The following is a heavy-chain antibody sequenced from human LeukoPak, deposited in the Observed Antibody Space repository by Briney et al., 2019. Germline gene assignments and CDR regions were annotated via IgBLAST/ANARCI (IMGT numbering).Heavy chain of an antibody. J-gene: IGHJ6*03. Sequence: GGSLRLSCAASGFTFDDYAMHWVRHAPGKGLEWVSLISWDGSDTYYADSGKGRLTISRDKAKNSLYLQMNSLRAEDTAVYYCARETDYYDSSGYPYYYYYYMDVWGKGTTVTVSS. CDR2: ISWDGSDT. CDR3: ARETDYYDSSGYPYYYYYYMDV. CDR1: GFTFDDYA. D-gene: IGHD3-22*01. V-gene: IGHV3-43D*03.